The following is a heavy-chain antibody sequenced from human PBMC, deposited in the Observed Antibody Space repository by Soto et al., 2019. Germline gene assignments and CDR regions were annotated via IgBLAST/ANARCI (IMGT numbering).Heavy chain of an antibody. V-gene: IGHV1-2*02. J-gene: IGHJ4*02. D-gene: IGHD5-18*01. Sequence: ASVKVSCKASGFTFTGHSIHWVRQAPGRGLEWMGWINPNSGGTSYAQKFQGRATITADESLTSSYLELRSLRSEDTGVYFCARGAMANFDYWGQGTVVTVSS. CDR1: GFTFTGHS. CDR3: ARGAMANFDY. CDR2: INPNSGGT.